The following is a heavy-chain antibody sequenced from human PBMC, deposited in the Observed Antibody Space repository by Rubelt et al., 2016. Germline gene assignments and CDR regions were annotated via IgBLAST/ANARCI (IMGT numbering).Heavy chain of an antibody. CDR1: GGSFSGYY. J-gene: IGHJ4*02. D-gene: IGHD2-15*01. Sequence: QVQLQQWGAGLLKPSETLSLTCAVYGGSFSGYYWSWIRQPPGKGLEWIGYIYYSGSTNYNPSLNSRVTISVDTSKNKFSLKLSAVTAADTAVYYCARGRKVAATLFDYWGQGTLVTVSS. CDR2: IYYSGST. CDR3: ARGRKVAATLFDY. V-gene: IGHV4-34*11.